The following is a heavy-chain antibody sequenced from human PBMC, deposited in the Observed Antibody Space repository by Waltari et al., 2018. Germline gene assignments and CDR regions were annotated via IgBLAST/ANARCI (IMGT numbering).Heavy chain of an antibody. Sequence: QVQLQQWGAGLLKPSETLSLTCAVYGGSFSGYYWSWTRQPPGKGLEWIGEINHSGSTNYNPSLKSRVTISVDTSKNQFSLKLSSVTAADTAVYYCARGQSWGYSSSPFDYWGQGTLVTVSS. CDR3: ARGQSWGYSSSPFDY. D-gene: IGHD6-6*01. J-gene: IGHJ4*02. CDR2: INHSGST. V-gene: IGHV4-34*01. CDR1: GGSFSGYY.